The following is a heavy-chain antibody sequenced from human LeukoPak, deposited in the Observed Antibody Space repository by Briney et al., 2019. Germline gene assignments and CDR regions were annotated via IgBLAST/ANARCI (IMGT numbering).Heavy chain of an antibody. V-gene: IGHV3-23*01. Sequence: PGGSLRLSCAASGFTFSSYAMSWVRQAPGKGLEWVSAISGSGGSTYYADSVKGRFTISRDNSKNTLYLQMNSLRAEDTAVYYCAKDLNRYSGSYGDALDIWGQGTMVTVSS. CDR1: GFTFSSYA. CDR3: AKDLNRYSGSYGDALDI. J-gene: IGHJ3*02. CDR2: ISGSGGST. D-gene: IGHD1-26*01.